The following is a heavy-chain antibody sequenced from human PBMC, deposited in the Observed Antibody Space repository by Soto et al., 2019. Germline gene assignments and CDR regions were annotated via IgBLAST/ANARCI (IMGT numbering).Heavy chain of an antibody. J-gene: IGHJ4*02. D-gene: IGHD3-22*01. CDR3: AKAGSPDSSGYKAPDY. Sequence: SLRLSCAASGFTFSFYGMHWVRHAPGKGLEWVAVISNDGRNKFYADSVKGRFTISRDNSKNTLYLQMNSLRAEDTAVYYCAKAGSPDSSGYKAPDYWGQGTLVTVSS. CDR1: GFTFSFYG. CDR2: ISNDGRNK. V-gene: IGHV3-30*18.